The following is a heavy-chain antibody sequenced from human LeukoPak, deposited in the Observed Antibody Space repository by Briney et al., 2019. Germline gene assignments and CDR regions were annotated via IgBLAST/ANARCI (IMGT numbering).Heavy chain of an antibody. CDR3: AQMGAGTHGGAVFSWFDP. CDR1: GYTFTSYG. Sequence: GASVKVSCKASGYTFTSYGISWVRQAPGQRLEWMGWISAYNGNTNYAQKLQGRVTMTTDTSTSTAYMELRSLRSDDTAVYYCAQMGAGTHGGAVFSWFDPWGQGTLVTVSS. D-gene: IGHD1/OR15-1a*01. V-gene: IGHV1-18*01. J-gene: IGHJ5*02. CDR2: ISAYNGNT.